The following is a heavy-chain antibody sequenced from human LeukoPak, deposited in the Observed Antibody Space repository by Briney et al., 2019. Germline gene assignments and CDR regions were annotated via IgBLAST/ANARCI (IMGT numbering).Heavy chain of an antibody. CDR2: IYHSGST. CDR3: ARHDGAMSDY. D-gene: IGHD1-26*01. V-gene: IGHV4-30-2*01. J-gene: IGHJ4*02. Sequence: SETLSLTCAASGGSISSGGYSWSWIRQPPGKGLEWIGYIYHSGSTYYNPSLKSRVTISVDRSKNQFSLKLSSVTAADTAVYYCARHDGAMSDYWGQGTLVTVSS. CDR1: GGSISSGGYS.